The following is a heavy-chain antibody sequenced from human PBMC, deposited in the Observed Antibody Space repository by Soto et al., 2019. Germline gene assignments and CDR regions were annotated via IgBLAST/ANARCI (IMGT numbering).Heavy chain of an antibody. CDR2: FDPEDGET. CDR3: ATVLRAARLFDY. J-gene: IGHJ4*02. CDR1: GYTLTELS. V-gene: IGHV1-24*01. Sequence: QVQLVQSGAEVKKPGASVKVSCKVSGYTLTELSMHWVRQAPGKGLEWMGGFDPEDGETIYAQKFQGRVTMTEDTSTDTTYMELSSLRSGDTAMYYCATVLRAARLFDYWGQGTLVTVSS. D-gene: IGHD6-13*01.